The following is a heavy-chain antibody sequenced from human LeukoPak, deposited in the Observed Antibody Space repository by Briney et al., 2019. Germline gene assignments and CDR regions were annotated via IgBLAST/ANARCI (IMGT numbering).Heavy chain of an antibody. CDR1: GGSISSGGYY. CDR2: IYYSGST. J-gene: IGHJ4*02. D-gene: IGHD3-10*01. V-gene: IGHV4-31*03. Sequence: SETLSLTCTASGGSISSGGYYWSWIRQHPGKGLEWIGYIYYSGSTYYNPSLKSRVTISVDTSKNQFSLKLSSVTAADTAVYYCASTMVRGVIILPFDYWGQGTLVTVSS. CDR3: ASTMVRGVIILPFDY.